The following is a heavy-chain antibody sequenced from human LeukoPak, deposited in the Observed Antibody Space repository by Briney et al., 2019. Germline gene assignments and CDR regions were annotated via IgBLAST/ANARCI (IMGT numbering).Heavy chain of an antibody. D-gene: IGHD5-24*01. CDR3: ARIIRDGYNVFDY. Sequence: GSLRLSCAASGFTFSSYAMHWVRQAPGKGLEWVAVISYDGSNKYYADSVKGRFTISRDNSKNTLYLQMNSLRAEDTAVYYCARIIRDGYNVFDYWGQGTLVTVSS. CDR2: ISYDGSNK. V-gene: IGHV3-30*04. J-gene: IGHJ4*02. CDR1: GFTFSSYA.